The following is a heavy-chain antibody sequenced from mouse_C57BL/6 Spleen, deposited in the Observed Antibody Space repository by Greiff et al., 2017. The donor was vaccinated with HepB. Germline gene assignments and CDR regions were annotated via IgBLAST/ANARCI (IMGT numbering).Heavy chain of an antibody. D-gene: IGHD2-4*01. CDR3: ARGGYDYDDGRGYYAMDY. J-gene: IGHJ4*01. Sequence: EVQLQQSGPELVKPGASVKISCKASGYTFTDYYMNWVKQSHGKSLEWIGDINPNNGGTSYNQKFKGKATLTVDKSSSTAYMELRSLTSEDSAVYYCARGGYDYDDGRGYYAMDYWGQGTSVTVSS. CDR1: GYTFTDYY. V-gene: IGHV1-26*01. CDR2: INPNNGGT.